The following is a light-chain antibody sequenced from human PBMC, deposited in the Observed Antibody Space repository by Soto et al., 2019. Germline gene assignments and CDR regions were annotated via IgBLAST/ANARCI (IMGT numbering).Light chain of an antibody. V-gene: IGKV1-5*03. CDR1: QSISTW. CDR3: QQYSGYPHT. Sequence: DIQMTQSPSTLSASVGDRVTITCRASQSISTWLAWYQQKPGKAPKLLIYKAFSLRNGVPSRFSGSGSGTEFTLTIYSLQPDDFASYYCQQYSGYPHTCGQGTKLEIK. J-gene: IGKJ2*01. CDR2: KAF.